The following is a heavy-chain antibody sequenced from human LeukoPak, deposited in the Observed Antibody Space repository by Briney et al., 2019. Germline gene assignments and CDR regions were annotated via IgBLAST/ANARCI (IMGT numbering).Heavy chain of an antibody. J-gene: IGHJ6*03. D-gene: IGHD1-14*01. CDR1: GGTVTSSSYF. CDR2: ISYSGAT. V-gene: IGHV4-39*07. CDR3: ARDGFYYHYYMDV. Sequence: SETLSLTCTLSGGTVTSSSYFWGWIRQPPGKGLEWIGSISYSGATYYNPSLKSRVSMSVHTSKNQFSLKLSSVTAADTAVYYCARDGFYYHYYMDVWGEGTTVTVSS.